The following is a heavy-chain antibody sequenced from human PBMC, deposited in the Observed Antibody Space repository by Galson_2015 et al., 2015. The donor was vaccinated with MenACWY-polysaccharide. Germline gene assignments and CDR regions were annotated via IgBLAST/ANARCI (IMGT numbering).Heavy chain of an antibody. Sequence: SLRLSCAASGFTFSSYSMNWVRQAPGKGLEWVSYISSGGTIYYADSVKGRLTISRDNAKNSLYLQMNSLRDDDTAVYYCARVPKELVGATPDYWSQGALVTVSS. D-gene: IGHD1-26*01. J-gene: IGHJ4*02. CDR3: ARVPKELVGATPDY. V-gene: IGHV3-48*02. CDR1: GFTFSSYS. CDR2: ISSGGTI.